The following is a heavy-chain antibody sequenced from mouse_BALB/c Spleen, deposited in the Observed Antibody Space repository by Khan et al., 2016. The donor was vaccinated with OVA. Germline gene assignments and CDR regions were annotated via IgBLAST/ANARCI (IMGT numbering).Heavy chain of an antibody. CDR1: GYTFTNYW. CDR2: TYPGGGYT. V-gene: IGHV1-63*02. J-gene: IGHJ2*01. CDR3: ARRVAARATGDYFDC. D-gene: IGHD3-1*01. Sequence: QVQLKESGAELVRPGTSVKMSCKAAGYTFTNYWIGWVKQRPGHGLEWIGDTYPGGGYTNYNEQFKGKAKLTADTSSSTAYMQFSRLTAVVSAIYYCARRVAARATGDYFDCWGQGTTLTVSS.